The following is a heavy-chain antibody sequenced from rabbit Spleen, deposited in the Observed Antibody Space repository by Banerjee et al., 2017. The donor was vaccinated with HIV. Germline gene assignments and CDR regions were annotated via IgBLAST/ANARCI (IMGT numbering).Heavy chain of an antibody. V-gene: IGHV1S45*01. CDR2: IYTGNSKT. CDR1: GFSLSTSND. J-gene: IGHJ4*01. Sequence: QEQLGESGGGRVKPGESLPLTCTAPGFSLSTSNDIGWVRQAPGKGLEWIGCIYTGNSKTYYASWAKGRFTISKSSSTTVTLQMTSLTAADTATYFCARDAGSYDYIDVYFSLWGQGTLVTVS. CDR3: ARDAGSYDYIDVYFSL. D-gene: IGHD4-2*01.